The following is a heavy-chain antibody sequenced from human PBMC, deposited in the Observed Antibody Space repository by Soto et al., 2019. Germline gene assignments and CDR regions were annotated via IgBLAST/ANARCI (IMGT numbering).Heavy chain of an antibody. Sequence: GGSLRLSCAASGFTFSSYAMSWVRQAPGKGLEWVSAISGSGGSTYYADSVKGRFTISRDNSKNTLYLQMNSLRAEDTAVYYCATLLGFEVVVPAANTYYFDYWGQGTLVTVSS. J-gene: IGHJ4*02. CDR1: GFTFSSYA. CDR2: ISGSGGST. D-gene: IGHD2-2*01. V-gene: IGHV3-23*01. CDR3: ATLLGFEVVVPAANTYYFDY.